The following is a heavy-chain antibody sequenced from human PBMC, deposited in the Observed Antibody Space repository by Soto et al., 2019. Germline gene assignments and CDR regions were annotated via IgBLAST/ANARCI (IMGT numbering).Heavy chain of an antibody. CDR1: GYTLTELS. D-gene: IGHD6-19*01. V-gene: IGHV1-24*01. CDR2: FDPEDGET. Sequence: ASVKVSCKVSGYTLTELSMHWVRQAPGKGLEWMGGFDPEDGETIYAQKFQGRVTMTEDTSTDTAYMELSSLRSEDTAVHYCATQKGVAVAGLYDYWGQGTLVTVSS. J-gene: IGHJ4*02. CDR3: ATQKGVAVAGLYDY.